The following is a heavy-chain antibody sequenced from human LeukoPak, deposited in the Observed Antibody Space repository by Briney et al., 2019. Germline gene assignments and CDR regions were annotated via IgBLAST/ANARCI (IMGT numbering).Heavy chain of an antibody. Sequence: GGSLRLSCAASGFTFSSCSMNWVRQAPGKGREWVSSISSSSSYIYYADSVKGRFTISRDNAKNSLYLQMNSLRAEDTAVYYCARVWFGELSLDCWGQGTLVTVSS. D-gene: IGHD3-10*01. J-gene: IGHJ4*02. CDR3: ARVWFGELSLDC. CDR1: GFTFSSCS. V-gene: IGHV3-21*01. CDR2: ISSSSSYI.